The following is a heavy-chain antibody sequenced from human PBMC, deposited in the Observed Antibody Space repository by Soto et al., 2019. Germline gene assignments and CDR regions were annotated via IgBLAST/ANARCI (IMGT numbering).Heavy chain of an antibody. J-gene: IGHJ5*02. D-gene: IGHD6-6*01. V-gene: IGHV1-2*02. Sequence: QVQLVQSGPEVMRPGASVRVSCKGSRYTFTSYDIFWVRQSPGQGLEWMGWIKTASGDTDYALKFSGRVAMTSHTPISTADMKLNNLVSYDTAVYYCARRSITYLNEVIFDPWGQGTLVTVAS. CDR1: RYTFTSYD. CDR2: IKTASGDT. CDR3: ARRSITYLNEVIFDP.